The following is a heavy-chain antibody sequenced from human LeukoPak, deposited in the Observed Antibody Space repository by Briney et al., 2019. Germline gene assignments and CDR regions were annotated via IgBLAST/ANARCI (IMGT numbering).Heavy chain of an antibody. D-gene: IGHD3-3*01. CDR2: IWYDGSNK. J-gene: IGHJ4*02. CDR3: AGGEYDFWSGYYLGGLY. Sequence: GGSLRLSCAASGFTFSSYGMHWVRQAPGKGLEWVAVIWYDGSNKYYADSVKGRFTISRDNSKNTLYLQMNSLGAEDTAVYYCAGGEYDFWSGYYLGGLYWGQGTLVTVSS. CDR1: GFTFSSYG. V-gene: IGHV3-33*01.